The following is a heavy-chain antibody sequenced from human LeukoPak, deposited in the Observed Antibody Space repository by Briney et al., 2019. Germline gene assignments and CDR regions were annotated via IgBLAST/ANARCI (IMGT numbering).Heavy chain of an antibody. J-gene: IGHJ4*02. V-gene: IGHV1-2*02. CDR2: INPNSGGT. CDR1: GYTFTGYY. D-gene: IGHD3-22*01. Sequence: ASVKVSCKASGYTFTGYYMHWVRQAPGQGLEWMGWINPNSGGTNYAQKSQGRVTMTRDTSISTAYMELSRLRSDDTAVYYCAVLDYDSSGYSTNFDYWGQGTLVTVSS. CDR3: AVLDYDSSGYSTNFDY.